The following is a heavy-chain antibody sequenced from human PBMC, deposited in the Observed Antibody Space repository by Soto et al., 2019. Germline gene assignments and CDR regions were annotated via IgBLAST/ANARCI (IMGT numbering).Heavy chain of an antibody. D-gene: IGHD6-19*01. V-gene: IGHV3-23*01. Sequence: EVHLLESGGGLVQPGGSLRLACAASGFTFSSYAMRWVRQAPGKGLEWVSAISGSGGSTDYADSVKGRFTISRDNSKNTLYLQMNSLRAEDTAVYYCAKSPTPRAVARSYYFDYWGQGTLVTVSS. CDR3: AKSPTPRAVARSYYFDY. J-gene: IGHJ4*02. CDR2: ISGSGGST. CDR1: GFTFSSYA.